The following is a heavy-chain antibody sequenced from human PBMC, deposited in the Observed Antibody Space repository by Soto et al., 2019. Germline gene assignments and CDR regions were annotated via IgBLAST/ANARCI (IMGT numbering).Heavy chain of an antibody. CDR3: ARAQLVTPPGGSYYGMDV. Sequence: SVKVSCKASGGTFSSYSISWVRQAPGQGLEWMGGIIPIFGTANYAQKFQGRVTITADESTSTAYMELSSLRSEDTAVYYCARAQLVTPPGGSYYGMDVWGQGTTVTVSS. CDR2: IIPIFGTA. D-gene: IGHD3-9*01. CDR1: GGTFSSYS. V-gene: IGHV1-69*13. J-gene: IGHJ6*02.